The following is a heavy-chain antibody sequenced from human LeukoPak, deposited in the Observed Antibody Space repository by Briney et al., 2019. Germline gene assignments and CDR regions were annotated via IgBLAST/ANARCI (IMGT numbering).Heavy chain of an antibody. D-gene: IGHD3-22*01. CDR2: IYYSGST. Sequence: KPSETLSLTCTVSGGSISSYYWSWIRQPPGKGLEWIGYIYYSGSTNYNPSLKSRVTISVDTSKNQFPLKLSSVAAADTAVYYCARVGYYYDSSGYYRYFDYWGQGTLVTVSS. V-gene: IGHV4-59*01. CDR3: ARVGYYYDSSGYYRYFDY. CDR1: GGSISSYY. J-gene: IGHJ4*02.